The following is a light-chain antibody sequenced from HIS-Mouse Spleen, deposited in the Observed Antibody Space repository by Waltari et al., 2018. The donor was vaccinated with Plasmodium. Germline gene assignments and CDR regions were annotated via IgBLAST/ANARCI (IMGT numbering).Light chain of an antibody. CDR3: HQSYSTPLT. CDR2: AAS. V-gene: IGKV1-39*01. Sequence: DIQMTQSPSSLSASVGDRVTITCRASQSISSYFNWYQQKPGKAPTLLIYAASSLQSGVPSRFSVSGAGTDFTLTISSLQPEDFATYYCHQSYSTPLTFGGVTKVEIK. J-gene: IGKJ4*01. CDR1: QSISSY.